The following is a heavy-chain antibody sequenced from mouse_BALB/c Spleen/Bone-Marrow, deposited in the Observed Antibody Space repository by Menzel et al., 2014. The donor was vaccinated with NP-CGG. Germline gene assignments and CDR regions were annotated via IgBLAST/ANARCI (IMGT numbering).Heavy chain of an antibody. D-gene: IGHD1-1*01. V-gene: IGHV1-67*01. J-gene: IGHJ1*01. CDR1: GYAFNEYS. Sequence: QVQLKQSGPELVRPGVSVKISCKGSGYAFNEYSIHWVKQSHAKSLEWIGVISTYSGNTNFNQIFKGKATMTVDKSSSSAYMELARLTSDDSAIYYCTRGGSSHWYFDVWGAGTTVTVSS. CDR2: ISTYSGNT. CDR3: TRGGSSHWYFDV.